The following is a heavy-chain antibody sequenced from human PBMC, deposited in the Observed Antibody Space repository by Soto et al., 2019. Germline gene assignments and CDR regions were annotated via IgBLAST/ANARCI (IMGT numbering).Heavy chain of an antibody. CDR1: GYTFTTYD. D-gene: IGHD2-8*01. CDR3: ARDPYLVLMVNPPNLYVMDV. CDR2: ISTYNGNT. Sequence: ASVKVSCKASGYTFTTYDISWVRQAPGQGLEWMGRISTYNGNTNYPQSLQGRLTMTTDTSTTTAYMELRSLRSDATAVYYCARDPYLVLMVNPPNLYVMDVGGKGTRVTV. V-gene: IGHV1-18*01. J-gene: IGHJ6*04.